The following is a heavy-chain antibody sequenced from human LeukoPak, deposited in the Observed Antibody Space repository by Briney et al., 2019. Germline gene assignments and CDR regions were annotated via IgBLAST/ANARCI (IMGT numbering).Heavy chain of an antibody. CDR1: GFTVSSNY. Sequence: GGSLRLSCAASGFTVSSNYMSWVRRAPGKGLEWVSVIYSGGSTYYADSVKGRFTISRDNSKNTLYLQMNSLRAEDTAVYYCATCSSWYDYYYYGMGVWGQGTTVTVSS. CDR3: ATCSSWYDYYYYGMGV. V-gene: IGHV3-66*01. CDR2: IYSGGST. J-gene: IGHJ6*02. D-gene: IGHD6-13*01.